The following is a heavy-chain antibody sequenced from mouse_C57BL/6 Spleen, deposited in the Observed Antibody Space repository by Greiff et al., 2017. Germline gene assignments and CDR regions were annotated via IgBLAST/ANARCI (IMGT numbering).Heavy chain of an antibody. CDR3: ARSGVTTEFDY. V-gene: IGHV1-80*01. CDR2: IYPGDGDT. D-gene: IGHD1-1*01. J-gene: IGHJ2*01. CDR1: GYAFSSYW. Sequence: VQLQQSGAELVKPGASVKISCKASGYAFSSYWMNWVKQRPGKGLEWIGQIYPGDGDTNYNGKFKGKATLTADKSSSTAYMQLSSLTSEDSAVYFCARSGVTTEFDYWGQGTTLTVSS.